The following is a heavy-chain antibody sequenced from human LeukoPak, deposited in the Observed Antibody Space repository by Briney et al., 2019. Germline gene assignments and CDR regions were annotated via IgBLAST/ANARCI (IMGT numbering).Heavy chain of an antibody. Sequence: PGRSLRLSCAASGFTFSNYGMHWVRQAPGKGLEWVAVISYDGSNKEYADSVKGRFTISRDNSKNTLYLQVNSQRADDTAVYYCARRGDCTSTTCYQFDYWGQGTLVTVSS. D-gene: IGHD2-2*01. CDR1: GFTFSNYG. J-gene: IGHJ4*02. CDR3: ARRGDCTSTTCYQFDY. V-gene: IGHV3-30*03. CDR2: ISYDGSNK.